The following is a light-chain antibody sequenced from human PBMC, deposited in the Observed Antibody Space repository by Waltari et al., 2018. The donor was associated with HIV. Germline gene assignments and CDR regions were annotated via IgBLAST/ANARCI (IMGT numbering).Light chain of an antibody. V-gene: IGLV3-21*04. Sequence: SYVLTQPPSVSVDPGETARITCGGTNICSKTVQWYQQNPGQAPVLVIYDDTDRPSGTPERFSGSSSGNTATLTISRVEAGDEADYYCQVWDTTTDQWVFGGGTELAVL. J-gene: IGLJ3*02. CDR2: DDT. CDR3: QVWDTTTDQWV. CDR1: NICSKT.